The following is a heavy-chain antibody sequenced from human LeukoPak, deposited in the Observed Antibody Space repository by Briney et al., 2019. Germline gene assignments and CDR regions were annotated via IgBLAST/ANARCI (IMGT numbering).Heavy chain of an antibody. CDR2: ISSSSSYI. CDR1: GFTLSSYA. CDR3: ARLDGRYYFDY. V-gene: IGHV3-21*05. J-gene: IGHJ4*02. D-gene: IGHD1-14*01. Sequence: GGSLRLSCAASGFTLSSYAMHWVRQAPGKGLEWVSYISSSSSYINYADSVKGRFTISRDNAKNSLYLQMSSLRAEDTAVYYCARLDGRYYFDYWGQGTLVTVSS.